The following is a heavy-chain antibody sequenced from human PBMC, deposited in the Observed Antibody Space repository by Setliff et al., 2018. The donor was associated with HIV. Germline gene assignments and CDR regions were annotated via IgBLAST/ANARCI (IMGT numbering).Heavy chain of an antibody. J-gene: IGHJ5*02. CDR2: FYYSGTT. CDR3: ARDDVGGSWKWFDP. Sequence: SETLSLTCTVSGGSISSGTYYWGWIRQPPGKGLEWIGSFYYSGTTYYKPSLKSRVTISVDTSKNQFSLNLSSVTAADTAVYYCARDDVGGSWKWFDPWGQGTLVTVSS. V-gene: IGHV4-39*07. D-gene: IGHD1-26*01. CDR1: GGSISSGTYY.